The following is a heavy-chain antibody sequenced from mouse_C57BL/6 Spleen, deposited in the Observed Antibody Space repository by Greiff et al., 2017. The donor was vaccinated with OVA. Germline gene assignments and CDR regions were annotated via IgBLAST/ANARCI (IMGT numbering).Heavy chain of an antibody. CDR1: GYTFTSYW. CDR3: ARRGEVWFAY. Sequence: QVQLKQPGAELVKPGASVKLSCKASGYTFTSYWMHWVKQRPGQGLEWIGMIHPNSGSTNYNEKFKSKATLTVDKSSSTAYMQLSSLTSEDSAVYYCARRGEVWFAYWGQGTLVTVSA. CDR2: IHPNSGST. J-gene: IGHJ3*01. V-gene: IGHV1-64*01.